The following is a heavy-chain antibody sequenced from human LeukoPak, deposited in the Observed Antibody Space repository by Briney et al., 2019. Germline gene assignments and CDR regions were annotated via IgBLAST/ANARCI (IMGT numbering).Heavy chain of an antibody. CDR3: ARDLSGDSSSWFRGSDPYYYYGMDV. J-gene: IGHJ6*02. CDR1: GGTFSSYA. V-gene: IGHV1-69*13. Sequence: SVKVSCKASGGTFSSYAISWVRQAPGQGLEWMGGIIPIFGTANYTQKFQGRVTITADESTSTAYMELSSLRSEDTAVYYCARDLSGDSSSWFRGSDPYYYYGMDVWGQGTTVTVSS. D-gene: IGHD6-13*01. CDR2: IIPIFGTA.